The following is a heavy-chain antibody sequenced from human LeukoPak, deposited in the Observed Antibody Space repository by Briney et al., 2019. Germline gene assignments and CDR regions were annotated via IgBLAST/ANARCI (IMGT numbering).Heavy chain of an antibody. J-gene: IGHJ4*02. CDR2: ISYDGSNK. CDR1: GFTFSSYA. V-gene: IGHV3-30-3*01. Sequence: GRSLRLSCAASGFTFSSYAMHWVRQAPGKGLEWVAVISYDGSNKYYADSVKGRFTISRDNSKNTLYLQMNSLRAEDTAVYYCARDVNPGYSYGYWGQGTLVTVSS. CDR3: ARDVNPGYSYGY. D-gene: IGHD5-18*01.